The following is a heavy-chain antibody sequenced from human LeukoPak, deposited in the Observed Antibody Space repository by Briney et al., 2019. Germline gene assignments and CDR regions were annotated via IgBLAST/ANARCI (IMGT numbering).Heavy chain of an antibody. Sequence: PGGSLRLSCAASGFTFSSYGMHWVRQAPGKGLEWVAFIRYDGSNKYYADSVKGRFTISRDNSKNTLYLQMNSLRAEDTAVYYCAKRYGSGWYYFDYWGQGTLVTVSS. J-gene: IGHJ4*02. CDR2: IRYDGSNK. V-gene: IGHV3-30*02. CDR1: GFTFSSYG. D-gene: IGHD6-19*01. CDR3: AKRYGSGWYYFDY.